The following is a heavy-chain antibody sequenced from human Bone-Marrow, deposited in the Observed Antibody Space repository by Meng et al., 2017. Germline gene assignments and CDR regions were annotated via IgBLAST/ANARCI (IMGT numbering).Heavy chain of an antibody. CDR3: ARDSLWMATPPIY. D-gene: IGHD5-24*01. Sequence: SVKVSCKASGGTFSSYAISWVRQAPGQGLEWMGGIIPIFGTANYAQKFQGRVTITADKSTSTAYMELSSLRSEDTAVYYCARDSLWMATPPIYWGQGTLVTVSS. CDR1: GGTFSSYA. CDR2: IIPIFGTA. V-gene: IGHV1-69*06. J-gene: IGHJ4*02.